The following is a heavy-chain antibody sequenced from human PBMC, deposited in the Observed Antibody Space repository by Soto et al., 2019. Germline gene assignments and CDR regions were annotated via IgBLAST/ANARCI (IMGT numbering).Heavy chain of an antibody. CDR2: IFHSGST. V-gene: IGHV4-4*02. CDR3: ARVYSGSYSDY. CDR1: GGSMRSNNR. Sequence: NPSETLSLTCAVSGGSMRSNNRWSWVRQPPGKGLEWIGEIFHSGSTNYNPSLKTRVTISVDKSKNQFSLKLSSVTAADTAVYYCARVYSGSYSDYWGQGTLVTVSS. J-gene: IGHJ4*02. D-gene: IGHD1-26*01.